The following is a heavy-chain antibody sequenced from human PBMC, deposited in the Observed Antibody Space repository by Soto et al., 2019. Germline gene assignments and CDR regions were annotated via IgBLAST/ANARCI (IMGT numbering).Heavy chain of an antibody. D-gene: IGHD3-10*02. J-gene: IGHJ5*02. V-gene: IGHV4-59*01. CDR2: IYYSGST. Sequence: LQLMSLTCSVGDVTIRNVDGGWIMKPRGKGLEWIGYIYYSGSTNYNPSLKSRVTISVDTSKNQFSLKLSSVTAADTALYYGARTLFGWGIWLDPWGQGTLDTVSS. CDR1: DVTIRNVD. CDR3: ARTLFGWGIWLDP.